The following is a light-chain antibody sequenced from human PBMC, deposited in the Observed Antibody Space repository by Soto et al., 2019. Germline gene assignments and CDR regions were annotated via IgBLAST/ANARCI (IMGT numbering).Light chain of an antibody. V-gene: IGKV1-9*01. CDR2: EES. CDR1: QAITNN. J-gene: IGKJ4*01. CDR3: QQVKSYPRT. Sequence: IHLTQSPSSLSASVGDRVTITCRASQAITNNLAWYQQKPGNPPKLLIYEESTLHSGVPSRFSGRKVGTQFILTIDSLQPEDFATYYCQQVKSYPRTFGGRTKVDIK.